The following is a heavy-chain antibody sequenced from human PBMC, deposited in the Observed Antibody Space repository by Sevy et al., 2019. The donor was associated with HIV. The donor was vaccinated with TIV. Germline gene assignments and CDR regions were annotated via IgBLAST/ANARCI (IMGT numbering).Heavy chain of an antibody. CDR3: ARGPYYYASSGYYNRGRRYYYYYGMDV. CDR1: GGSFSGYY. D-gene: IGHD3-22*01. CDR2: INHSGST. J-gene: IGHJ6*02. Sequence: SETLSLTCAVYGGSFSGYYWSWIRQPPGKGLEWIGEINHSGSTNYNPSLKSRVTISVDTSKNQFSLKLSSVTAADTAVYYCARGPYYYASSGYYNRGRRYYYYYGMDVWGQGTTVTVSS. V-gene: IGHV4-34*01.